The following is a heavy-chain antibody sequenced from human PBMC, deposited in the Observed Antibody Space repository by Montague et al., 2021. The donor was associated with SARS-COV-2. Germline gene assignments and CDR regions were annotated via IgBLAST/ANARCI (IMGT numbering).Heavy chain of an antibody. D-gene: IGHD1-1*01. V-gene: IGHV4-34*01. J-gene: IGHJ6*02. CDR2: INHSGST. CDR3: ARGRGTALFRRIYFGMDV. CDR1: GGSFSGYY. Sequence: SETLSLTCAVYGGSFSGYYWSWIRQPPGKGLEWIGEINHSGSTXXXPSXXXRVTTSVDTSKNQFSLKLSSVTAADTAVYYCARGRGTALFRRIYFGMDVWGQGTTVTVSS.